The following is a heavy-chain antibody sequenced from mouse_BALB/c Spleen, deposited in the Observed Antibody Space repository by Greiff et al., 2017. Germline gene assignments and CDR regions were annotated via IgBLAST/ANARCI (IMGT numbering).Heavy chain of an antibody. CDR3: ARDYYGYDGIAY. V-gene: IGHV1-69*02. D-gene: IGHD2-2*01. CDR2: IDPSDSET. Sequence: VQLQQPGAELVKPGAPVKLSCKASGYTFTSYWMNWVKQRPGRGLEWIGRIDPSDSETHYNQKFKDKATLTVDKSSSTAYIQLSSLTSEDSAVYYCARDYYGYDGIAYWGQGTLVTVSA. CDR1: GYTFTSYW. J-gene: IGHJ3*01.